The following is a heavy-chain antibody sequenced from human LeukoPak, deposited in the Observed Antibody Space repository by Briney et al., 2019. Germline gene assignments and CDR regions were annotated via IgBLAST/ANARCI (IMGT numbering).Heavy chain of an antibody. CDR1: GYTFTGYY. V-gene: IGHV1-2*02. Sequence: ASVKVSCKASGYTFTGYYMHWVRQAPGQGLEWMGWINPNSGGTNYAQKFQGRVTMTRDTSISTAYMELSRLRSDDTAVYYCATPGSGSYIRNYYYYGMDVWGQGTTVTVFS. J-gene: IGHJ6*02. CDR3: ATPGSGSYIRNYYYYGMDV. CDR2: INPNSGGT. D-gene: IGHD1-26*01.